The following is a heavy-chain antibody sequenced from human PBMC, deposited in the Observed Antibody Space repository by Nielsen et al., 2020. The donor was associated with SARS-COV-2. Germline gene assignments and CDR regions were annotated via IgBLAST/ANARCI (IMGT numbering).Heavy chain of an antibody. CDR3: ARQADEYSSPGGDY. CDR1: GGSISSGGYY. Sequence: SETLSLTCTVSGGSISSGGYYWSWIRQHPGKGLEWIGYIYYSGSTYYNPSLKSRVTISVDTSKNQFSLKLSSVTAADTALYHCARQADEYSSPGGDYWGQGTLVTVSS. D-gene: IGHD6-6*01. J-gene: IGHJ4*02. CDR2: IYYSGST. V-gene: IGHV4-31*03.